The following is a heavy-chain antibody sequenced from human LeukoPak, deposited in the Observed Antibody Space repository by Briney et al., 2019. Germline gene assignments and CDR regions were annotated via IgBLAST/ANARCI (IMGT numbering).Heavy chain of an antibody. V-gene: IGHV3-30*18. CDR1: GFTFSSYG. CDR3: AKGHYMDV. J-gene: IGHJ6*03. CDR2: ISHDGSNK. Sequence: GGSLRLSYAASGFTFSSYGMHWVRQAPGKGLEWVAVISHDGSNKYYADSVKGRFTISRDSSKNTLYLQMNSLRAEDTAVYYCAKGHYMDVWGKGTTVTVSS.